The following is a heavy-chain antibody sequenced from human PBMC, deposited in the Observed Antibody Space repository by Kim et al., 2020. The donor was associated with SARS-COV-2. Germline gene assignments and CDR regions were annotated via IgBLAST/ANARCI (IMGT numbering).Heavy chain of an antibody. V-gene: IGHV3-53*01. D-gene: IGHD3-10*01. Sequence: GSTYYADSGKGRFTISRDNSKNTLYLQMNSLRAEDTAVYYCASRGGIRGYWGQGTLVTVSS. J-gene: IGHJ4*02. CDR2: GST. CDR3: ASRGGIRGY.